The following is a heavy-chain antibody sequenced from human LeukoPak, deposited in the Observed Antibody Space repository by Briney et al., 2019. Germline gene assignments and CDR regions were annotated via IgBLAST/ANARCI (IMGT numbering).Heavy chain of an antibody. Sequence: PGGSLRLSCAASGFTFSSYAMSWVRQAPGKGLEWVSAISGSGGSTYYADSVKGRFTISRDNSKNTLYLQMNSLRAEDTAVYYCANSTLFWSGYPPFDYWGQGTLVTVSP. CDR2: ISGSGGST. CDR1: GFTFSSYA. CDR3: ANSTLFWSGYPPFDY. V-gene: IGHV3-23*01. D-gene: IGHD3-3*01. J-gene: IGHJ4*02.